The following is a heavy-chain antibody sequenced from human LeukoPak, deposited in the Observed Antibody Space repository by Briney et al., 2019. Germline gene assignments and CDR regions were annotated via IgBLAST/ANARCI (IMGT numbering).Heavy chain of an antibody. Sequence: GGSLRLSCAASGFTFSSYTMNWVRQAPGKGLEWVSAISGSGGSTYYADSVKGRFTISRDNSKNTLYLQMNSLRAEDTAVYYCAKDLSHYDSSGYDAFDIWGQGTMVTVSS. J-gene: IGHJ3*02. CDR1: GFTFSSYT. CDR3: AKDLSHYDSSGYDAFDI. CDR2: ISGSGGST. V-gene: IGHV3-23*01. D-gene: IGHD3-22*01.